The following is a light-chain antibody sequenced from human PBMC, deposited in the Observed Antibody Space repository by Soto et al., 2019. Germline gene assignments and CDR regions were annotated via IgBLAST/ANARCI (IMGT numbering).Light chain of an antibody. CDR2: KDS. J-gene: IGLJ2*01. CDR1: VLAKKY. V-gene: IGLV3-27*01. Sequence: SYELTQPSSVSVSPGQTARITCSGDVLAKKYARWFQQKPGQAPVLVIYKDSERPSGIPERFSGSSSGTTVTLTISGAQVEDEADYYCYSAADNKYGVFGGGTKLTVL. CDR3: YSAADNKYGV.